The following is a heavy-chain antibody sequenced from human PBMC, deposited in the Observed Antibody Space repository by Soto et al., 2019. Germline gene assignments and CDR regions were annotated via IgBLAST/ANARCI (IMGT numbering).Heavy chain of an antibody. J-gene: IGHJ5*02. V-gene: IGHV5-51*01. D-gene: IGHD1-26*01. CDR1: GYRFTSYW. Sequence: PGESLKISCRTSGYRFTSYWIAWVRQMPGKGLEWMGIIFPSDSDTRYSPSFQGQVTISADRSTSTVFLQWASLKASDTAVYFCARKDMHAGFTHYFDPWGQGTLVTVSS. CDR2: IFPSDSDT. CDR3: ARKDMHAGFTHYFDP.